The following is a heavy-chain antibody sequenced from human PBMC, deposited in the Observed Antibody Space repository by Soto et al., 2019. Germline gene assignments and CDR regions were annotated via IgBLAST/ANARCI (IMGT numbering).Heavy chain of an antibody. D-gene: IGHD1-26*01. CDR2: IYRDDDK. Sequence: QITLKESGPTLVKPTQTLTLTCTVSGFSLTTNGVGVGWFRQPPGKALEWLALIYRDDDKRYRPSLNSRVTITKDNTKHQVVLTMTNMDPVDTATYYCAHTVARGAYWETFNYWGQGTLVTVSS. CDR3: AHTVARGAYWETFNY. CDR1: GFSLTTNGVG. V-gene: IGHV2-5*02. J-gene: IGHJ4*02.